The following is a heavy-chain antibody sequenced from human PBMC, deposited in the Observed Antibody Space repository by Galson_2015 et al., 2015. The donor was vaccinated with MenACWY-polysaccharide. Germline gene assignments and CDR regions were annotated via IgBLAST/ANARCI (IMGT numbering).Heavy chain of an antibody. D-gene: IGHD2-2*01. V-gene: IGHV3-33*01. CDR3: AREGSRIVFHAFDI. CDR1: GSRFSNSG. CDR2: IQYDGSNK. J-gene: IGHJ3*02. Sequence: SLRLSCAASGSRFSNSGMHWVRQAPGKGPEWVAVIQYDGSNKVYADSVKGRFTISRDNSKNTEFLEMNTLGVEDTAVYYCAREGSRIVFHAFDIWGQGTMVTVSS.